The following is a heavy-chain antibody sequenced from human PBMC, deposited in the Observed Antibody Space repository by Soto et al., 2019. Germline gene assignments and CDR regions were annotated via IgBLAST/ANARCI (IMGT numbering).Heavy chain of an antibody. CDR1: GGTFSSYA. D-gene: IGHD3-3*01. Sequence: GASVKVSCKASGGTFSSYAISWVRQAPGQGLEWMGGIIPIFGTANYAQKFQGRVTITADKSTSTAYMELSSLRSEDTAVYYCARDLNYDFWSGYRHYGMDVWGQGTTVTVSS. CDR3: ARDLNYDFWSGYRHYGMDV. J-gene: IGHJ6*02. CDR2: IIPIFGTA. V-gene: IGHV1-69*06.